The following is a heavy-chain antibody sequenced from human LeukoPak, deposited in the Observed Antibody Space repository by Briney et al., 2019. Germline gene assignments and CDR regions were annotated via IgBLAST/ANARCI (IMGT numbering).Heavy chain of an antibody. D-gene: IGHD2-2*01. CDR1: GYTFTDYG. J-gene: IGHJ6*02. CDR3: ARYARRVAYGVDV. Sequence: ASVKVSCKASGYTFTDYGVSWVRQAPGQGLEWMGWISVYNGNTNYAQKLQDRVTMTTDTSTSTAYMELRSLRSDDTAVYYCARYARRVAYGVDVWGQGTTVTVSS. CDR2: ISVYNGNT. V-gene: IGHV1-18*01.